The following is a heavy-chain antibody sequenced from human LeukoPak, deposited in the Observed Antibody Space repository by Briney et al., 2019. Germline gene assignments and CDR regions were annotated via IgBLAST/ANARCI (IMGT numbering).Heavy chain of an antibody. D-gene: IGHD1-26*01. CDR3: ARVRRSGELLDAGRYNWLDP. J-gene: IGHJ5*02. V-gene: IGHV1-46*01. CDR1: GYTFASYY. Sequence: ASVKVSCKAPGYTFASYYMHWVRQAPGQGLEWMGIINPSGGSTSYAQKFQGRVTMTRDTSTSTVYMELSSLRSEDTAVYYCARVRRSGELLDAGRYNWLDPWGQGTLVTVSS. CDR2: INPSGGST.